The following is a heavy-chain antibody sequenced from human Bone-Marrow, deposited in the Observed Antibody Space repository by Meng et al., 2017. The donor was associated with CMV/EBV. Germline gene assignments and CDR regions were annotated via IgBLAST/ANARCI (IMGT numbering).Heavy chain of an antibody. CDR1: GFTFSSYA. CDR2: ISGSGGST. CDR3: ARDTPYGDYQDV. Sequence: GSLRLSCAASGFTFSSYAMSWVRQAPGKGLEWVSAISGSGGSTYYADSVKGRFTISRDNAKNSLYLQMNSLRAEDTAVYYCARDTPYGDYQDVWGQGTTVTVSS. J-gene: IGHJ6*02. D-gene: IGHD4-17*01. V-gene: IGHV3-23*01.